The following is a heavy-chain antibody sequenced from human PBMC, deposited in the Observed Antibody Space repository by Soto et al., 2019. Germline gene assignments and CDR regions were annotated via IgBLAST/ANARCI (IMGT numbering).Heavy chain of an antibody. D-gene: IGHD3-16*01. Sequence: PWETLSLTCAVSGGSISRGGYSCSWIPQPPAKGLAWLAYIYHSGSTYSNPSLKSRVTISVDRSKNQLSLQLSSVTAAATAVYHCAREAGGEFDSWGQRTLVTVSS. CDR2: IYHSGST. CDR1: GGSISRGGYS. V-gene: IGHV4-30-2*01. J-gene: IGHJ5*01. CDR3: AREAGGEFDS.